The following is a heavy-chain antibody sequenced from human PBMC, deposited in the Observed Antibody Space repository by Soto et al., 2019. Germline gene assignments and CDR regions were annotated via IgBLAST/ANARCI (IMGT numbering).Heavy chain of an antibody. CDR3: ARGLDYDFWSGYIYGMDV. J-gene: IGHJ6*02. D-gene: IGHD3-3*01. V-gene: IGHV1-8*01. Sequence: ASVKVSCKASGYTFTSFDINWVRQASGQGLEWMGWMNPNSGNTGYAQKFQGRVTMTRNTSISTAYMELSSLRSEDTAVYYRARGLDYDFWSGYIYGMDVWGQGTTVTVSS. CDR2: MNPNSGNT. CDR1: GYTFTSFD.